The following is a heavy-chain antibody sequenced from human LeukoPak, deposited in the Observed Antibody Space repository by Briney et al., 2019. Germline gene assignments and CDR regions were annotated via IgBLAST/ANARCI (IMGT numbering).Heavy chain of an antibody. CDR1: GGSFSGYY. V-gene: IGHV4-34*01. CDR3: ARDGTGDVY. D-gene: IGHD7-27*01. Sequence: SETPSLTCAVYGGSFSGYYWSWIRQPPGKGLEWIGEINHSGSTNYNPSLKSRVTISVDTSKNQFSLKLSSVTAADTAVYYCARDGTGDVYWGQGTLVTVSS. CDR2: INHSGST. J-gene: IGHJ4*02.